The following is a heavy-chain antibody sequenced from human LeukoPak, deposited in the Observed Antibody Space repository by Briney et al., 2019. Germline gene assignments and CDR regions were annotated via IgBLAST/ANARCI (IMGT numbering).Heavy chain of an antibody. V-gene: IGHV4-4*07. J-gene: IGHJ4*02. D-gene: IGHD5-12*01. Sequence: SDTLSLTCTVSGDSLDRHYWSWIRQPAGRGLECIGRIYVSGSTTHNPSLTGRVAMSVDASKNQFSLKLRSVTAADTAVYYCARFTYGGYSLDSWGQGTLVVVSS. CDR3: ARFTYGGYSLDS. CDR1: GDSLDRHY. CDR2: IYVSGST.